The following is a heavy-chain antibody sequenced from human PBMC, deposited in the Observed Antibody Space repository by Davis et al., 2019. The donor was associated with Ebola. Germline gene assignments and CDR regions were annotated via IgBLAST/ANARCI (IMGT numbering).Heavy chain of an antibody. V-gene: IGHV1-2*02. Sequence: ASVKVSCKASGYTFTGYYMHWVRQAPGQGLEWMGWINPNSGGTNYAQKFQGRVTMTRDTSISTAYMELSRLRSEDTAVYYCARGRLWGSGIDYWGQGTLVTVSS. D-gene: IGHD3-10*01. CDR1: GYTFTGYY. J-gene: IGHJ4*02. CDR2: INPNSGGT. CDR3: ARGRLWGSGIDY.